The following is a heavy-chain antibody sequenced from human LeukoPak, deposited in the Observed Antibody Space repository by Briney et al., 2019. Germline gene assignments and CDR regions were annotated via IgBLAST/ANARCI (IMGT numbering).Heavy chain of an antibody. CDR1: GFTFSSYS. Sequence: GGSLRLSFAASGFTFSSYSMNWVRQAPGKGLEWVSSISNSGSYIYYADSVKGRFTISRDNAKNSLYLQMNSLRAEDTAVYYCARDGAPSFGVVTNFDYWGQGTLVTVSS. CDR2: ISNSGSYI. D-gene: IGHD3-3*01. CDR3: ARDGAPSFGVVTNFDY. J-gene: IGHJ4*02. V-gene: IGHV3-21*01.